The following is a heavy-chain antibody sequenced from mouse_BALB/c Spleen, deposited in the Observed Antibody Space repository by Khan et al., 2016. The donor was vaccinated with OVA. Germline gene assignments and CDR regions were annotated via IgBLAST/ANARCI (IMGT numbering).Heavy chain of an antibody. CDR2: ISPGSGDT. CDR1: GYTFTDYY. D-gene: IGHD2-4*01. Sequence: QVQLQQSGAELARPGASVKLSCKASGYTFTDYYINWVKQRTGQGLEWIGEISPGSGDTYYNEKFKGKATLTADKSSTTAYMQLSSLTSEASAVDFCARRNYVVYTLAYWGQGTLVTVSA. V-gene: IGHV1-77*01. CDR3: ARRNYVVYTLAY. J-gene: IGHJ3*01.